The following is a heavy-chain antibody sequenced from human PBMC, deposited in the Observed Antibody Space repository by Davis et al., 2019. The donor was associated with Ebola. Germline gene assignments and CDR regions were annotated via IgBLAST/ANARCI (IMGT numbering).Heavy chain of an antibody. CDR2: INPRDGSA. Sequence: ASVKVSCKTSGYTFTSNYIHWVRQAPGQGLEWMGLINPRDGSATYAQKFQGGVTMTRDTSTTTVSIELSSLRSDDTAVYYCARGHNYAHEYWGQGTLVTVSS. J-gene: IGHJ4*02. V-gene: IGHV1-46*01. CDR1: GYTFTSNY. D-gene: IGHD4-11*01. CDR3: ARGHNYAHEY.